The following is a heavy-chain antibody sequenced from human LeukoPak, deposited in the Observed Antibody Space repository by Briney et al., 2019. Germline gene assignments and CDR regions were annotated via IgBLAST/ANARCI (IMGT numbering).Heavy chain of an antibody. J-gene: IGHJ5*01. CDR3: VKDPRDTYGTNWFVS. Sequence: GRTLGLFCVASGFSLGNYAMIWVRQAPGKGWQGVSQISGTGCATGYAGFARDRFTISRDNSKKTLYLQMSGLRVEDTAMYYCVKDPRDTYGTNWFVSWGQGTLLIVSS. V-gene: IGHV3-23*01. CDR2: ISGTGCAT. CDR1: GFSLGNYA. D-gene: IGHD2-21*01.